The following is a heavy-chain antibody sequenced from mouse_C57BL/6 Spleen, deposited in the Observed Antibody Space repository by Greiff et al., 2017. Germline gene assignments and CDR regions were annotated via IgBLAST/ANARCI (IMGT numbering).Heavy chain of an antibody. V-gene: IGHV1-76*01. CDR1: GYTFTDYY. CDR2: IYPGSGNT. Sequence: QVQLQQSGAELVRPGASVKLSCKASGYTFTDYYINWVKQRPGQGLEWIARIYPGSGNTDYNEKFKGKATLTAEKSSSTAYIELSSLTSEDSAVYYCARYYGSRLFDYWGQGTTLTVSS. D-gene: IGHD1-1*01. CDR3: ARYYGSRLFDY. J-gene: IGHJ2*01.